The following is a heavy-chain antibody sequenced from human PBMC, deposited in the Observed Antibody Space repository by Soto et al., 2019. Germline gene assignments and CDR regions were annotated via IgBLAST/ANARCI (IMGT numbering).Heavy chain of an antibody. V-gene: IGHV4-59*01. J-gene: IGHJ4*02. D-gene: IGHD1-7*01. CDR2: IYYSGNT. CDR3: GRGEVDRYNWNYGIDY. Sequence: SDTLSLTCTVSGGSISSYYWSWIRQPPGKGLEWIGYIYYSGNTNYNPSLKSRVTISVDTSKNQFSLKLSSVTAADTAVYYCGRGEVDRYNWNYGIDYWGQGTLVTVSS. CDR1: GGSISSYY.